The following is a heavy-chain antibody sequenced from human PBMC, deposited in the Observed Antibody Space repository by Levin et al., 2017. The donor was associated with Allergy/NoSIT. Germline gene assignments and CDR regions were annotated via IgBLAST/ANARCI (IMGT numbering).Heavy chain of an antibody. CDR1: GGSISSSNW. V-gene: IGHV4-4*02. J-gene: IGHJ5*02. D-gene: IGHD1-26*01. CDR3: ARDVLYSPNWFDP. Sequence: PSETLSLTCAVSGGSISSSNWWSWVRQPPGKGLEWIGEIYHSGSTNYNPSLKSRVTISVDKSKNQFSLKLSSVTAADTAVYYCARDVLYSPNWFDPWGQGTLVTVSS. CDR2: IYHSGST.